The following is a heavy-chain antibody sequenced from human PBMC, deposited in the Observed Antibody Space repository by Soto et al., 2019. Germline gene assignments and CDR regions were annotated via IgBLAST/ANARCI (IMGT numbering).Heavy chain of an antibody. CDR2: INAGNGDT. CDR1: GYTFTTYS. D-gene: IGHD3-10*01. J-gene: IGHJ4*02. CDR3: ARGQGTYADY. Sequence: QVQLVQSGAEVKKPGASVKVSCKTSGYTFTTYSVHWVRQAPGQRFEWMGWINAGNGDTKYSQKFQGRVTINRDTSASTAYMELNSLRSEDTTVYYCARGQGTYADYWGQGTLVSVSS. V-gene: IGHV1-3*01.